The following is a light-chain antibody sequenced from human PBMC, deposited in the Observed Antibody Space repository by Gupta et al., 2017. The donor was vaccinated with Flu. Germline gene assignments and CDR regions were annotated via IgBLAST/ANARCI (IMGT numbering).Light chain of an antibody. Sequence: QLVLTQSPSPSASLGASAQLPFTLSRGHSSYAIAWHQQQPEKGPRYLMKLNSDGSHSKGDGIPDRFSGSSSGAERYLTISSLQSEDEADYYCQTWGTGIRVVFGGGTKLTVL. J-gene: IGLJ2*01. V-gene: IGLV4-69*01. CDR3: QTWGTGIRVV. CDR2: LNSDGSH. CDR1: RGHSSYA.